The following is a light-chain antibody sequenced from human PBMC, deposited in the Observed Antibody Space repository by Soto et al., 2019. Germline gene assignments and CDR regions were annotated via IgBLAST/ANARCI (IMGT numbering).Light chain of an antibody. Sequence: AIRMTQSPSSLSASVGDRVTVTCRASQGIRNDLAWYQQKPGKAPKLLIYEASTLQSGVPSRFSGSGSGTDFTLTISCLQSEDFATYYCQQYYSYPITFGQGTRLEIK. CDR3: QQYYSYPIT. V-gene: IGKV1-6*01. CDR1: QGIRND. CDR2: EAS. J-gene: IGKJ5*01.